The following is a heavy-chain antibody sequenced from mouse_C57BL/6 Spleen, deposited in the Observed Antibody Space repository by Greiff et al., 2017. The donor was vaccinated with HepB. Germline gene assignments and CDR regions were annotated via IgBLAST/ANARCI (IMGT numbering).Heavy chain of an antibody. Sequence: EVKVVESGGGLVQPGGSLSLSCAASGFTFTDYYMSWVRQPPGKALEWLGFIRNKANGYTTEYSASVKGRFTISRDNSQSILYLQMNALRAEDSATYYCARYLDYDGSSYSWYFDVWGTGTTVTVSS. J-gene: IGHJ1*03. CDR1: GFTFTDYY. D-gene: IGHD1-1*01. CDR2: IRNKANGYTT. CDR3: ARYLDYDGSSYSWYFDV. V-gene: IGHV7-3*01.